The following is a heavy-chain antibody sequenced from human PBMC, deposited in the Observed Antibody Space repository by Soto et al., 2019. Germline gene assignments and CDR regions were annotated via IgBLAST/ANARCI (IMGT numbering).Heavy chain of an antibody. CDR1: EFIFSSYS. CDR2: ILYDGRNK. Sequence: GGSLRLSCAASEFIFSSYSMHWVRQAPGKGLEWVAVILYDGRNKYYADSVKGRFTISRDDSKNTLYLEMNSLRAEDTAVYYCVRGKPGHFDFWGQGTLVTVSS. D-gene: IGHD3-10*01. CDR3: VRGKPGHFDF. V-gene: IGHV3-30*04. J-gene: IGHJ4*02.